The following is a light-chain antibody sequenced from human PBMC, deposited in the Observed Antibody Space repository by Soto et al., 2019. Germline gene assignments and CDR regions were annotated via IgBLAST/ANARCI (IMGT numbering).Light chain of an antibody. J-gene: IGKJ2*01. CDR1: QSVSSY. CDR2: DAS. V-gene: IGKV3-11*01. Sequence: EIVLTQSPATLSLSPGERATLSCRASQSVSSYLAWYQQKPGQAPRLLIYDASNRATGIPARFSGSGSGTDFTLTIXSXXXXXXXXXYXQQRSNWLYTFGQGTKLEIK. CDR3: QQRSNWLYT.